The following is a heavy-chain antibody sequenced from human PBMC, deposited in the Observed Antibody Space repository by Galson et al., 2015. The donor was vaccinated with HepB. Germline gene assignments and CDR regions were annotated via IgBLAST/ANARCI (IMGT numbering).Heavy chain of an antibody. D-gene: IGHD5-24*01. V-gene: IGHV1-8*01. CDR3: ARVSGWLWALDY. J-gene: IGHJ4*02. CDR2: MNPNSGNT. Sequence: SVKVSCKASGYTFTSYDINWVRQATGQGLEWMGWMNPNSGNTGYAQKFQGRVTMTRNTSISTAYMELSSLRSEDTAVYYCARVSGWLWALDYWGQGTLVTVSS. CDR1: GYTFTSYD.